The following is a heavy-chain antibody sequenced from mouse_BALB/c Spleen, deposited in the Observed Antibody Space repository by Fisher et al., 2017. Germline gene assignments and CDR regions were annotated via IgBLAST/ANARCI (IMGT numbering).Heavy chain of an antibody. J-gene: IGHJ1*01. CDR3: AREGNWYFDV. Sequence: KFKGKATFTADTSSNTAYMQLSSLTSEDSAVYYCAREGNWYFDVWGAGTTVTVSS. V-gene: IGHV1-9*01.